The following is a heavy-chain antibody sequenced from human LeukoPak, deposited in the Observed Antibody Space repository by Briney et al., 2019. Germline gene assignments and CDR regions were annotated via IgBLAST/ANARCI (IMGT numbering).Heavy chain of an antibody. V-gene: IGHV3-23*01. D-gene: IGHD4-17*01. Sequence: PGGSLRLSCAGSGFTFFIQAMSWVRQAPGKGLEWVSSITDSGSSTFHADSVKGRFTTSRDNSKNILYLQMSSLRAEDTAVYYCAKDRDAVYGDYVHWGQGTLVTVSS. CDR2: ITDSGSST. J-gene: IGHJ4*02. CDR1: GFTFFIQA. CDR3: AKDRDAVYGDYVH.